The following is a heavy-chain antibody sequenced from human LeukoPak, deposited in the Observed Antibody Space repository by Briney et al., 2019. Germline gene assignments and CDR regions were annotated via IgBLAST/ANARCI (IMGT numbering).Heavy chain of an antibody. CDR3: ARATLDN. J-gene: IGHJ4*02. CDR1: GFTVINNY. V-gene: IGHV3-53*01. Sequence: GGSLRLSCAASGFTVINNYISWVRQAPGKGLEWVSVIYSGGSTKYADSVKARFTISRDNSKNTVYLQMNSLRTDDTAVYYCARATLDNWGQGTLVTVSS. CDR2: IYSGGST.